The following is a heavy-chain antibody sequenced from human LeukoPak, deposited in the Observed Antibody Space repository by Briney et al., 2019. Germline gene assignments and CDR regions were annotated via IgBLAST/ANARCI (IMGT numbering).Heavy chain of an antibody. V-gene: IGHV1-8*01. J-gene: IGHJ4*02. D-gene: IGHD2-21*02. CDR3: ARGAYCGGDCYYY. CDR1: GDTFTIYY. Sequence: ASVKVSCKASGDTFTIYYIHWVRQATGQGLEWMGWMNPNSGNTGYAQKFRGRVTMTRNTSISTAYMELSSLRSEDTAVYYCARGAYCGGDCYYYWGQGTLVTVSS. CDR2: MNPNSGNT.